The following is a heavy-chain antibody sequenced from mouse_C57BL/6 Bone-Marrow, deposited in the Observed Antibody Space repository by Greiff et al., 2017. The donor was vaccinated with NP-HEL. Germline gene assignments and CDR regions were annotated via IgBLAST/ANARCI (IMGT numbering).Heavy chain of an antibody. Sequence: VQLQQPGAELVKPGASVKLSCKASGYTFTSYWMHWVKQRPGQGLEWIGMIHPNSGSTNYNEKFKSKATLTVDKSSSTAYMQLSSLTYEDYAVYYCARRGTTVVDYWGKGTTLTVSS. CDR1: GYTFTSYW. D-gene: IGHD1-1*01. V-gene: IGHV1-64*01. CDR2: IHPNSGST. CDR3: ARRGTTVVDY. J-gene: IGHJ2*01.